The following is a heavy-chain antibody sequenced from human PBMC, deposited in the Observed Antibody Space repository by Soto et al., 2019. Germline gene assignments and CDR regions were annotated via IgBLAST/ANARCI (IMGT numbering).Heavy chain of an antibody. Sequence: QVQLVQSGAEVKKPGASVKVSCKASGYTFTSYAMHWVRQAPGQRLEWMGWINTCNGNTKYSQKFQGRVTITRDTSASTAYMELSSLRSEDTAVYYGARARGGYSGYGDVWGQGTLVTVSS. V-gene: IGHV1-3*04. CDR2: INTCNGNT. CDR1: GYTFTSYA. CDR3: ARARGGYSGYGDV. D-gene: IGHD5-12*01. J-gene: IGHJ4*02.